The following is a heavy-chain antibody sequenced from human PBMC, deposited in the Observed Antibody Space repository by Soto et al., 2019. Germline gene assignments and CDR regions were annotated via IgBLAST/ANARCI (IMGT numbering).Heavy chain of an antibody. V-gene: IGHV4-34*01. Sequence: QVQLQQWGAGLLKPSETLSLTCAVYGGSFSGYYWCWIRQPPGKGLEWIGEINHSGSTNYNPSLKSRVTISVDTSKNQFSLKLSSVTAADTAVYYCARGSPFDPWGQGTLVTVSS. CDR1: GGSFSGYY. CDR2: INHSGST. J-gene: IGHJ5*02. CDR3: ARGSPFDP.